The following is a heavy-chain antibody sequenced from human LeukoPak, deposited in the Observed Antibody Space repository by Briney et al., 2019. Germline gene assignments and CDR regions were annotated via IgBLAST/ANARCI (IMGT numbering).Heavy chain of an antibody. J-gene: IGHJ4*02. CDR1: GFTFSSYA. D-gene: IGHD6-13*01. CDR2: ISSSSSYI. CDR3: ARDSEQQLPAYYFDY. V-gene: IGHV3-21*01. Sequence: GGSLRLSCAASGFTFSSYAMSWVRQAPGKGLEWVSSISSSSSYIYYADSVKGRFTISRDNAKNSLYLQMNSLRAEDTAVYYCARDSEQQLPAYYFDYWGQGTLVTVSS.